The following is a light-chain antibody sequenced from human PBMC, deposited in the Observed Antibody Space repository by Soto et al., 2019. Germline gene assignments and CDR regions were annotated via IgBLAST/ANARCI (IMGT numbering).Light chain of an antibody. CDR2: DAS. Sequence: MILTQSPAPLSMSPGERATLSCRASQSVSSYLAWYQQKPGQAPRLLIYDASNRATGIPARFSGSGSGTDFTLTISSLEPEDFAVYYCQQRSNWLFTFGQGTRLEIK. CDR3: QQRSNWLFT. V-gene: IGKV3-11*01. CDR1: QSVSSY. J-gene: IGKJ5*01.